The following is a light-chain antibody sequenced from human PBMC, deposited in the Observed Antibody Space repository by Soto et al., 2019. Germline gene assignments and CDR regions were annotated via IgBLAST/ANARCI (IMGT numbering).Light chain of an antibody. V-gene: IGKV3D-20*02. CDR1: QSLTSSH. J-gene: IGKJ5*01. CDR2: GAS. Sequence: EIVLTQSPGTLSLSPGERATLSCRASQSLTSSHLAWYQQKPGQAPRLLMFGASSRATGIPDRFSGSGSGTEFTLTISGLQSEDFAVYYCQQRSNWPRRTFGQGTRLEIK. CDR3: QQRSNWPRRT.